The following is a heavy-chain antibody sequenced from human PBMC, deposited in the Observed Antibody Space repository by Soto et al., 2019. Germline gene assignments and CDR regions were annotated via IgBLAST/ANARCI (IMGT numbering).Heavy chain of an antibody. J-gene: IGHJ6*02. CDR3: ARASYYGMDV. CDR1: GFTFSDHY. V-gene: IGHV3-72*01. CDR2: TRNKANSYTT. Sequence: EVQLVESGGGLVQPGGSLRLSCAASGFTFSDHYMDWVRQAPGKGLEWVGRTRNKANSYTTEYAASVKGRFTISRDDSKNSLYLQINSLKTEDTAVYYGARASYYGMDVGGQGTTVTVCS.